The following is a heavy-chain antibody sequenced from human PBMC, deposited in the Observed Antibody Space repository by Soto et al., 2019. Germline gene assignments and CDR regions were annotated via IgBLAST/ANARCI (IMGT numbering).Heavy chain of an antibody. Sequence: PSETLSLTCTVSGGSISSYYWSWIRQPPGKGLEWIGYIYYSGSTNYNPSPKSRVTISVDTSKNQFSLKLSSVTAADTAVYYCSRTPYGDPPHYYYYGMDVWGQGTTVTVSS. J-gene: IGHJ6*02. CDR3: SRTPYGDPPHYYYYGMDV. CDR2: IYYSGST. CDR1: GGSISSYY. D-gene: IGHD4-17*01. V-gene: IGHV4-59*01.